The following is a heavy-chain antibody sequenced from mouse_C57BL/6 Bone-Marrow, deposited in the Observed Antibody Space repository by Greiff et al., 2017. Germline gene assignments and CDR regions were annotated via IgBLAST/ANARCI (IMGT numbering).Heavy chain of an antibody. CDR2: IDPENGDT. D-gene: IGHD1-1*01. Sequence: EVQLQQSGAELVRPGASVKLSCTASGFNIKDDYMHWVKQRPEQGLEWIGWIDPENGDTEYAPKFQGKATITADTSSNTAYLQLSSLTSEDTAVYYCATVYYYGSSSYWYFDVWGTGTTVTVSS. V-gene: IGHV14-4*01. CDR1: GFNIKDDY. CDR3: ATVYYYGSSSYWYFDV. J-gene: IGHJ1*03.